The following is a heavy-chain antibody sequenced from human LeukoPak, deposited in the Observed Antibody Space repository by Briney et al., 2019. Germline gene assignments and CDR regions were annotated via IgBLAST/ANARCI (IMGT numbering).Heavy chain of an antibody. J-gene: IGHJ1*01. D-gene: IGHD2-2*01. CDR3: AKEKGVVPAAIRYFQH. CDR2: IRYDGSNK. CDR1: GFTFSSYG. V-gene: IGHV3-30*02. Sequence: GGSLRLSCAASGFTFSSYGMHWVRQAPGKGLEWVAFIRYDGSNKYYADSVKGRFTISRDNSKNTLYLQMNSLRAEDTAVYYCAKEKGVVPAAIRYFQHWGQGTLVTVSS.